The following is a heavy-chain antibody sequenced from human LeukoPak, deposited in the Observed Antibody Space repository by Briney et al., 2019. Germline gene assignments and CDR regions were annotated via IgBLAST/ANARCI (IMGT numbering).Heavy chain of an antibody. CDR1: GFTFSSYG. V-gene: IGHV3-30*18. J-gene: IGHJ3*02. CDR2: IPYDGSNK. D-gene: IGHD3-10*01. Sequence: GGSLRLSCAASGFTFSSYGMHWVRQAPGKGLEWVAVIPYDGSNKYYADSVKGRFTISRDNSKNTLYLQMNSLRAEDTAVYYCAKDLLWFGELLRSHDAFDIWGQGTMVTVSS. CDR3: AKDLLWFGELLRSHDAFDI.